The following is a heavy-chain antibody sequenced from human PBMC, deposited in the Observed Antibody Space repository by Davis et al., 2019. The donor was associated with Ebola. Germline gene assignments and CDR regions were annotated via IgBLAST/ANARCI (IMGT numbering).Heavy chain of an antibody. V-gene: IGHV1-3*01. D-gene: IGHD6-13*01. CDR3: ARSPSVGSSWPIDY. J-gene: IGHJ4*02. CDR1: GYTFTSYA. Sequence: AASVKVSCKASGYTFTSYAMHWVRQALGQRLEWMGWINAGNGNTKYSQKFQGRVTITRDTSASTAYMELSSLGSEDTAVYYCARSPSVGSSWPIDYWGQGTLVTVSS. CDR2: INAGNGNT.